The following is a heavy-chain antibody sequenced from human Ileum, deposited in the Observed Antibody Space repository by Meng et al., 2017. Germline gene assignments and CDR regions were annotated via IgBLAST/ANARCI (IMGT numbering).Heavy chain of an antibody. D-gene: IGHD6-13*01. CDR2: INHSGST. CDR3: ARRWVIAAAVGFDY. V-gene: IGHV4-34*01. Sequence: SETLSLTCALYGGSFSGYYWGWIRQPPGKGLEWIGKINHSGSTNYNPSLKSRVTISVDTSKNQFALKLSSVTAADTAVDYCARRWVIAAAVGFDYWGQGTMVTVSS. J-gene: IGHJ4*02. CDR1: GGSFSGYY.